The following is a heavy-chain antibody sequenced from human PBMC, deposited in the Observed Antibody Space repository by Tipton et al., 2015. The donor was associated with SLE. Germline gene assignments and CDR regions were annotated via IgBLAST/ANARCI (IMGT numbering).Heavy chain of an antibody. CDR2: IYSGGST. V-gene: IGHV3-53*05. CDR1: GFTVSSNY. J-gene: IGHJ4*02. CDR3: ARDSGSGCFNFDH. Sequence: SLRLSCAASGFTVSSNYMSWVRQDPGKGLEWVSVIYSGGSTYYADSVKGRFTISRDNSKNTLYLQMNSLRAEDTAVYYCARDSGSGCFNFDHWFQGALVTVSS. D-gene: IGHD6-19*01.